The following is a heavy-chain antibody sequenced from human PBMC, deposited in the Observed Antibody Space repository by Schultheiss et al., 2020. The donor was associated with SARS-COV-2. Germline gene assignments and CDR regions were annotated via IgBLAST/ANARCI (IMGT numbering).Heavy chain of an antibody. CDR2: INHSGST. D-gene: IGHD3-3*01. V-gene: IGHV4-39*01. CDR1: GGSISSSSYY. CDR3: ARGYDFWSGRYYYMDV. J-gene: IGHJ6*03. Sequence: SETLSLTCTVSGGSISSSSYYWGWIRQPPGKGLEWIGEINHSGSTYYNPSLKSRVTISVDTSKNQFSLKLSSVTAADTAVYYCARGYDFWSGRYYYMDVWGKGTTVTVSS.